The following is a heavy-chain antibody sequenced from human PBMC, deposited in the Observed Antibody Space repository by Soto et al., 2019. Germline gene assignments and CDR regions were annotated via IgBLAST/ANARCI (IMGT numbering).Heavy chain of an antibody. CDR3: ANAHGSGNGMDV. V-gene: IGHV3-30*18. CDR1: GFTFSSYG. CDR2: ISYDGSNK. Sequence: PVGSLRLSCAASGFTFSSYGMHWVRQAPGKGLEWVAVISYDGSNKYYADSVKGRFTISRDNSKNTLYLQMNSLRAEDTAVYYCANAHGSGNGMDVWGQGTTVTVSS. J-gene: IGHJ6*02. D-gene: IGHD3-10*01.